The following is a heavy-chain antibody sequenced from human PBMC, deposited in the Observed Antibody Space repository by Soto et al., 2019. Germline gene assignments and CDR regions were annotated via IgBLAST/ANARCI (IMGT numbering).Heavy chain of an antibody. CDR1: GGTFSRYS. Sequence: SVKVSCKASGGTFSRYSITWVRQAPGHGLEWIGRIIPIFGIASYAQKIKGRVTITADESTSTAYMELSSLRSDDTAVYYCAREDRDRETGLVPAAIDGMDVWGQ. J-gene: IGHJ6*02. CDR2: IIPIFGIA. CDR3: AREDRDRETGLVPAAIDGMDV. D-gene: IGHD2-2*01. V-gene: IGHV1-69*13.